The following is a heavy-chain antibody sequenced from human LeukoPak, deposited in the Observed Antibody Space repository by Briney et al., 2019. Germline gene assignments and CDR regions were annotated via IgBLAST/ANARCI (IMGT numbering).Heavy chain of an antibody. V-gene: IGHV1-18*01. CDR1: GGTFSTYA. Sequence: GASVKVSCKASGGTFSTYAITWVRQAPGQGLEWMGWISAYNGNTNYAQKLQGRVTMTTDTSTSTAYMELRSLRSDDTAVYYCASYYDSSGYFWFDPWGQGTLVTVSS. CDR2: ISAYNGNT. CDR3: ASYYDSSGYFWFDP. D-gene: IGHD3-22*01. J-gene: IGHJ5*02.